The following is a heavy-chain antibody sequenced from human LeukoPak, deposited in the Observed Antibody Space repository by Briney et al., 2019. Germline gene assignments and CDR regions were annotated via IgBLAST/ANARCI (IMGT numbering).Heavy chain of an antibody. CDR2: IYYSGST. Sequence: PSETLSFTCTVSGGSISSYYWSWIRQPPGKGLEWIGYIYYSGSTNYNPSLKSRVTISVDASKNQFSLKLSSVTAADTAVYYCARDSSYYDILTGHYYYYGMDVWGKGTTVTVSS. D-gene: IGHD3-9*01. V-gene: IGHV4-59*01. CDR1: GGSISSYY. J-gene: IGHJ6*04. CDR3: ARDSSYYDILTGHYYYYGMDV.